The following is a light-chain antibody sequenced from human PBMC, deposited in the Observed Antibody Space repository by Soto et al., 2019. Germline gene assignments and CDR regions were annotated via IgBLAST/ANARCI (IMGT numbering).Light chain of an antibody. CDR3: QHYNSYSEA. CDR1: QTISSW. Sequence: DIQMTQSPSTLSGSVGDRVTITCRASQTISSWLAWYQQKPGKAPKLLIYKASTLKSGVPSRLSGSGSGTEFTLTISSLQPDEVATYDGQHYNSYSEAFGQGTKVDIK. V-gene: IGKV1-5*03. J-gene: IGKJ1*01. CDR2: KAS.